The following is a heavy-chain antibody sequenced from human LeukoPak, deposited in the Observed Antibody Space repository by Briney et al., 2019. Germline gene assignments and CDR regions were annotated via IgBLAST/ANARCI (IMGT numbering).Heavy chain of an antibody. Sequence: PRGCLRLSCAASGFTFRSYGTNSVRQAPGKGLEWVSGISGGGDSTYHADSVKGRFTISRDNSKNTLYLQMNSLRGEDTALYYCAKDLARGQLPDAFDIWGQGTMVTVSS. CDR2: ISGGGDST. D-gene: IGHD1-26*01. J-gene: IGHJ3*02. CDR1: GFTFRSYG. CDR3: AKDLARGQLPDAFDI. V-gene: IGHV3-23*01.